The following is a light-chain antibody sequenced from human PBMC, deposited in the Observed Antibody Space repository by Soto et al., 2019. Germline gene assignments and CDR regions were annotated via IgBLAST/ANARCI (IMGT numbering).Light chain of an antibody. CDR1: HSVSSN. V-gene: IGKV3-15*01. Sequence: EIVMTKSPATLSVSPGERATLSCRASHSVSSNLAWYQHKPGQAPRLLIYGASTRATAIPARFSGSGSGTEFTLTISSLQSEDFSVYYCQQYNNWAWTFGQGTMVEIK. CDR3: QQYNNWAWT. CDR2: GAS. J-gene: IGKJ1*01.